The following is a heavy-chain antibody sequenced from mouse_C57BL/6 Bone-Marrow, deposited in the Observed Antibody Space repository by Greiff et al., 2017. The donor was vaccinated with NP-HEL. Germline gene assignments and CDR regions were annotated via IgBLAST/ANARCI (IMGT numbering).Heavy chain of an antibody. D-gene: IGHD2-2*01. CDR2: ISSGSSTI. Sequence: EVHLVESGGGLVKPGGSLKLSCAASGFTFSDYGMHWVRQAPEKGLEWVAYISSGSSTIYYADTVKGRFTISRDNAKNTLFLQMTSLRSEDTAMYYCARRLRPYWYFDVWGTGTTVTVSS. CDR1: GFTFSDYG. CDR3: ARRLRPYWYFDV. V-gene: IGHV5-17*01. J-gene: IGHJ1*03.